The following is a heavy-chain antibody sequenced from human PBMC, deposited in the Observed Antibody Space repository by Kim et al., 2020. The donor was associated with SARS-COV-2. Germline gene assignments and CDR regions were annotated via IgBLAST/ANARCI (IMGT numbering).Heavy chain of an antibody. CDR1: GGSFSGYY. D-gene: IGHD6-19*01. Sequence: SETLSLTCAVYGGSFSGYYWSWIRQPPGKGLEWIGEINHSGSTNYNPSLKSRVTISVDTSKNQFSLKPSSVTAADTAVYYCARGRGARRQWLAEGWFDPWGQGTLVTVSS. CDR3: ARGRGARRQWLAEGWFDP. V-gene: IGHV4-34*01. CDR2: INHSGST. J-gene: IGHJ5*02.